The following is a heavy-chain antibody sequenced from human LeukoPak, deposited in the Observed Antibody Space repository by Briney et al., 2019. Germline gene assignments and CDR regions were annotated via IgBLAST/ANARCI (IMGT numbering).Heavy chain of an antibody. CDR3: ASSYANWFDP. V-gene: IGHV4-4*07. D-gene: IGHD5-18*01. Sequence: SETLSLTCTVSGGSISSYYWSWIRQPAGKGLVWIGRIYTSGSTNYNPSLKSRVTMSVDTSKNQFSLKLSSVTAADTAVYYCASSYANWFDPWGQGTLVTVSS. CDR1: GGSISSYY. J-gene: IGHJ5*02. CDR2: IYTSGST.